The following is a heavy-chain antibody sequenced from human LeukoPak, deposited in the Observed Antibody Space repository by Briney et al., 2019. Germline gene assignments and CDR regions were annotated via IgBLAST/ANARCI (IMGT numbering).Heavy chain of an antibody. CDR3: ARGTVATIGWYFDL. V-gene: IGHV3-13*05. J-gene: IGHJ2*01. D-gene: IGHD5-12*01. CDR2: IGAGGDP. CDR1: GFTFSSYD. Sequence: GGSLGLSCAASGFTFSSYDMHWVRKATGKGLEWVSTIGAGGDPYYPGSVKGRFTISRENAKNSLYLQMNSLRAGDTAMYYCARGTVATIGWYFDLWGRGTLVTVSS.